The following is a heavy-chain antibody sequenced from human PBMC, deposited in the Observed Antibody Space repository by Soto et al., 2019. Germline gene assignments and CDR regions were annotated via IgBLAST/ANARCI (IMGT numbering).Heavy chain of an antibody. CDR1: GYSFTSHW. CDR3: ARRLSGPKEEYNAYYFYGLDV. J-gene: IGHJ6*02. CDR2: IDPSNSYT. D-gene: IGHD1-1*01. V-gene: IGHV5-10-1*01. Sequence: GESRKISCXGSGYSFTSHWITWVRQTPGKGLEWMGRIDPSNSYTNYSPSFQGHVAISIDRSISTAYLQWSSLEASDTAIYYCARRLSGPKEEYNAYYFYGLDVWGQGTTVTVSS.